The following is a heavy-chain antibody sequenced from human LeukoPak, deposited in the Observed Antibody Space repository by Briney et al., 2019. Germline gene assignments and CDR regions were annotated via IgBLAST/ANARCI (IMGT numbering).Heavy chain of an antibody. J-gene: IGHJ3*02. CDR2: ISYDGNNK. Sequence: GGSLRLSCAASGFTFSHYAIHWVRQAPGKGLEWVAVISYDGNNKYYADSVKGRIIISRDNSKNTLYLQMNSLRAEDTAVYYCARDPVYYYDSSGYVDIWGQGTMVTVSS. D-gene: IGHD3-22*01. V-gene: IGHV3-30*04. CDR3: ARDPVYYYDSSGYVDI. CDR1: GFTFSHYA.